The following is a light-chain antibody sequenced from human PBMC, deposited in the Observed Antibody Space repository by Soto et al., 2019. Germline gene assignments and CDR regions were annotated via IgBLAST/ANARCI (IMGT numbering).Light chain of an antibody. J-gene: IGKJ5*01. V-gene: IGKV1-5*02. CDR2: DAS. CDR3: QQYNSYPIT. CDR1: QSVSTR. Sequence: DIRMTQSPSSLSASVGDRVTIICRASQSVSTRLAWYQQKPGKAPKVLIYDASSLESGVPSRFSGSGSGTEFTLTISSLQPDDFATYYCQQYNSYPITFGQGTRLEIK.